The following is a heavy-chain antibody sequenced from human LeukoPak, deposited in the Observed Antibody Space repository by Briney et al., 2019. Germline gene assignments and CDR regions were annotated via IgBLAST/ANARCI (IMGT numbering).Heavy chain of an antibody. CDR2: INSSGGTT. V-gene: IGHV1-46*01. CDR1: VYTFTGYY. J-gene: IGHJ4*02. D-gene: IGHD6-19*01. CDR3: ARGGWYYFDY. Sequence: ASVPVSCKASVYTFTGYYMHWVRQAPGQGPEWMGIINSSGGTTSYAQKFQGRVTMTRDSSTSTVYMELSSLRSEDTAVYYCARGGWYYFDYWGQGTLVTVSS.